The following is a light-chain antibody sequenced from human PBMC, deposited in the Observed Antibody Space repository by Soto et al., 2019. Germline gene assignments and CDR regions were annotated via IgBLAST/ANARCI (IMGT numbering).Light chain of an antibody. J-gene: IGLJ1*01. CDR2: EVS. Sequence: QSALTQPASVSGSPGQSITISCTGTSSDVGGYNYVSWYQQHPGKAPKLMIYEVSNRPSGVSNRFSGSKSGNTASLTISGVQAEDEADYYCSSDTSSSTLYVFGTGPKVTVL. V-gene: IGLV2-14*01. CDR1: SSDVGGYNY. CDR3: SSDTSSSTLYV.